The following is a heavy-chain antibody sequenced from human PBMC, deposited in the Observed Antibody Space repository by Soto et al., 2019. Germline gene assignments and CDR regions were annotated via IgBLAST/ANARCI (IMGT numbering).Heavy chain of an antibody. V-gene: IGHV1-3*01. J-gene: IGHJ4*02. CDR1: GYTFTSYA. CDR2: INAGNGNT. CDR3: ARVYPEDTAMVLDY. D-gene: IGHD5-18*01. Sequence: GASVKVSCKASGYTFTSYAMHWVRQAPGQRLEWMGWINAGNGNTKYSQKFQGRVTITRDTSASTAYMELSSLRSEDTAVYYCARVYPEDTAMVLDYWGQGTLVTVSS.